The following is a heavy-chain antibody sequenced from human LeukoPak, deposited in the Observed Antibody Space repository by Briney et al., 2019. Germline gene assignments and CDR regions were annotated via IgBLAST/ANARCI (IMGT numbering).Heavy chain of an antibody. V-gene: IGHV3-30*04. CDR1: GFTFSSYA. D-gene: IGHD3-10*01. CDR2: ISYDGSNK. J-gene: IGHJ4*02. CDR3: ASVVRGVVYY. Sequence: GGSLRLSCAASGFTFSSYAMHWVRQAPGKGLEWVAVISYDGSNKYYADSVKGRFTISRDNSKNTLYLQMNSLRAEDTAVYYCASVVRGVVYYWGQGTLVTVSS.